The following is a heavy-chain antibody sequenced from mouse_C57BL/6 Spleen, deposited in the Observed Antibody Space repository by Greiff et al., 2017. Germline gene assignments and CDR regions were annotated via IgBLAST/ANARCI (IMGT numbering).Heavy chain of an antibody. Sequence: VQLVESGPGLVQPSQSLSITCTVSGFSLTSYGVHWVRQSPGKGLEWLGVIWSGGSTDYNAAFISRLSISKDNSKSQVFFKMNSLQADDTAIYYCARSLYGNYAYYFDYWGQGTTLTVSS. D-gene: IGHD2-1*01. J-gene: IGHJ2*01. V-gene: IGHV2-2*01. CDR3: ARSLYGNYAYYFDY. CDR1: GFSLTSYG. CDR2: IWSGGST.